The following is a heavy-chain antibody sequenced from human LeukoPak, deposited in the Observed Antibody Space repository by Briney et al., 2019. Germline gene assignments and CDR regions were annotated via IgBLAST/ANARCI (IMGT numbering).Heavy chain of an antibody. CDR2: IHYSGTT. D-gene: IGHD3-3*01. CDR3: ARRNDDAWGGYSTALDY. Sequence: SETLSLACTVSGGSISSSSYYWGWIRQPPGKGLEWIGRIHYSGTTYYNPSLKSRVTISLDTSKNQFSLKLSSVTAADTAVYYCARRNDDAWGGYSTALDYWGQGTLVTVSS. V-gene: IGHV4-39*01. CDR1: GGSISSSSYY. J-gene: IGHJ4*02.